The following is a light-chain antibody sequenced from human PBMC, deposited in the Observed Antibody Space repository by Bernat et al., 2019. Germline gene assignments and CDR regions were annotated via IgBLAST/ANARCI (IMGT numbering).Light chain of an antibody. CDR3: QKHNSAPLT. J-gene: IGKJ1*01. Sequence: IQMTQSPSSLSASVGDRVTIICRASQDINFYLAWYQHKPGKVPKLLIYRAATLQSGVPSRFSGRWSGAGFTLPISSLQPEDVAPYYCQKHNSAPLTFGQGTKVEIK. CDR2: RAA. CDR1: QDINFY. V-gene: IGKV1-27*01.